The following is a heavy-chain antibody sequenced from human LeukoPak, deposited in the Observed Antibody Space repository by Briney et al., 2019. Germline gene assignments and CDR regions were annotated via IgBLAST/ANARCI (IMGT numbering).Heavy chain of an antibody. CDR2: ISSDGSDE. CDR3: ERSISVCAIDI. J-gene: IGHJ3*02. CDR1: GFTFSTYA. Sequence: GGSLRLSCAASGFTFSTYAMHWVRQAPDKGLEWVGVISSDGSDEWYAESAKGRFTISRDNSKNTLYLQIDSLRPEDTDIYYCERSISVCAIDIWGQGTMVTVSS. D-gene: IGHD6-25*01. V-gene: IGHV3-30*04.